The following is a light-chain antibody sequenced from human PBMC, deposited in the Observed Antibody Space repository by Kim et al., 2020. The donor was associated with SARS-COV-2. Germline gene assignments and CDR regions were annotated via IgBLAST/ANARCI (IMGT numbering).Light chain of an antibody. Sequence: QSALTQPASVSGSPGQSLTISRTGTSSDVGGYNYVSWYQQHPGKAPKLMIYDVSNRPSGVSNRFSGSKSGNTASLTISGLQAEDEADYYCSSYTSSSTWVFGGGTQLTVL. CDR3: SSYTSSSTWV. CDR1: SSDVGGYNY. CDR2: DVS. V-gene: IGLV2-14*03. J-gene: IGLJ3*02.